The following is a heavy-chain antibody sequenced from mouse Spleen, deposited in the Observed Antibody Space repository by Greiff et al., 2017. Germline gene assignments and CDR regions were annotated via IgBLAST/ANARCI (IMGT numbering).Heavy chain of an antibody. D-gene: IGHD2-4*01. J-gene: IGHJ3*01. CDR3: ARPGDYGGFAY. Sequence: EVQVVESGGGLVKPGGSLKLSCAASGFTFSDYGMHWVRQAPEKGLEWVAYISSGSSTIYYAATVKGRFTISRDNAKNTLFLQMTSLRSEDTAMYYCARPGDYGGFAYWGQGTLVTVSA. V-gene: IGHV5-17*01. CDR1: GFTFSDYG. CDR2: ISSGSSTI.